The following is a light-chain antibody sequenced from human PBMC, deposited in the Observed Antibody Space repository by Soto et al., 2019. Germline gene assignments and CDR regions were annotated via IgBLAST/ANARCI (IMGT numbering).Light chain of an antibody. CDR2: GNG. J-gene: IGLJ3*02. V-gene: IGLV1-40*01. CDR3: AIWDDSVDGWV. Sequence: QSVLTQPPSVSGAPGQRVTISCTGSSSNIGAGYDVHWYQQLPGTAPKLLIYGNGNRPSGVPDRFSGSKSGTSASLAITGLQAEDEADYYCAIWDDSVDGWVFGGGTQLTVL. CDR1: SSNIGAGYD.